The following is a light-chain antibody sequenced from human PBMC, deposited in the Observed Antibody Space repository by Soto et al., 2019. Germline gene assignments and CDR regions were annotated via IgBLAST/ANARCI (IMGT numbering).Light chain of an antibody. CDR3: QQYGSVPLT. J-gene: IGKJ4*01. CDR2: GAS. CDR1: QSVSTSY. V-gene: IGKV3-20*01. Sequence: IVLTQSPGTLSLSPGERATLSCRASQSVSTSYLAWYQQKPGQAPRLLIYGASSRATGIPDRFSGSGSGADFTLTISRLEPEDFAVYYCQQYGSVPLTFGGGNKVEIK.